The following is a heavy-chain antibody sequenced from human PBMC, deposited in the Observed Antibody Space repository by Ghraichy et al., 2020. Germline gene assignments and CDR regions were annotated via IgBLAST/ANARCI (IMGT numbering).Heavy chain of an antibody. CDR1: SSNFTTSG. CDR2: INSYNGDT. Sequence: ASVKVSCKASSSNFTTSGLTWQLVCPVQRLKRKGWINSYNGDTKYAQKVQGRVTMTTDTSTSTAYMELRSLRSDDTAVYYCARGGPYCSGGVCYFLDSWGHGTLVTVSS. J-gene: IGHJ5*01. V-gene: IGHV1-18*01. CDR3: ARGGPYCSGGVCYFLDS. D-gene: IGHD2-8*02.